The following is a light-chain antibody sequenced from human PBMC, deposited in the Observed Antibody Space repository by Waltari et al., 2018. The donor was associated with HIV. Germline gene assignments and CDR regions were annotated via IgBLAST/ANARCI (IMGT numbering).Light chain of an antibody. J-gene: IGLJ1*01. CDR2: DTS. V-gene: IGLV7-46*01. Sequence: QAAVTQEPSLTVSPGGTVTLTCASSTGPVTSAHYPYWFQQKPGQAPRTLIYDTSKKHSWTPARFSASLLGGKAVLTLSGAQSEDEADYYCLLSFNGAGLYVFGPGTKVTV. CDR3: LLSFNGAGLYV. CDR1: TGPVTSAHY.